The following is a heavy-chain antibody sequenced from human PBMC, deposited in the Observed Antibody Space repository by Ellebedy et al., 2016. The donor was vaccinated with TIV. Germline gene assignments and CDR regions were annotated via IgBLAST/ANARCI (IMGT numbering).Heavy chain of an antibody. CDR1: GFTFNTYS. J-gene: IGHJ4*02. V-gene: IGHV3-23*01. Sequence: GESLKISCAASGFTFNTYSLSWVRQAPGKGLEWVSTIGSSGSGTYYADSVKGRFTISGDNSKNTLYLQMNSLRAEDTAVYYCARLADYWGQGTLVTVSS. CDR3: ARLADY. CDR2: IGSSGSGT.